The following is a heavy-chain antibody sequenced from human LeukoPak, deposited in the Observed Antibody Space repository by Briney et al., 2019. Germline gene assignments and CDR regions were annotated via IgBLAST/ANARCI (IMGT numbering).Heavy chain of an antibody. V-gene: IGHV1-46*01. CDR3: ARDVIAVAGTFLRDYGMDV. CDR1: GGTFSSYA. CDR2: INPSGGST. D-gene: IGHD6-19*01. Sequence: GSSVKVSCKASGGTFSSYAISWERQAPGQGLEWMGVINPSGGSTSYAQKFQGRVTMTRDTSTSTVYMELSSLRSEDTAVYYCARDVIAVAGTFLRDYGMDVWGQGTTVTVSS. J-gene: IGHJ6*02.